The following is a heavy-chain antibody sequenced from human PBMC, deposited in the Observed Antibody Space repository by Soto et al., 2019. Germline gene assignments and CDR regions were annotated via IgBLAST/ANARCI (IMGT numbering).Heavy chain of an antibody. V-gene: IGHV3-74*01. CDR2: INSDGSST. CDR3: ARYSSSWDAFDI. D-gene: IGHD6-13*01. CDR1: GFTFSSYW. J-gene: IGHJ3*02. Sequence: GGSLRLSCAASGFTFSSYWMHWVRQAPGKGLVWVSRINSDGSSTSYADSVKGRFTISRDNAKNTLYLQMNSLRAEDTAVYYCARYSSSWDAFDIWGQGTMVTVSS.